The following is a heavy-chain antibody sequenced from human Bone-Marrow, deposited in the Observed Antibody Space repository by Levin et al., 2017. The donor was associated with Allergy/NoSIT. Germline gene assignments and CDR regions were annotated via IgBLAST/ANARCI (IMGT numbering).Heavy chain of an antibody. CDR1: GFTFSDYY. V-gene: IGHV3-11*01. D-gene: IGHD3-3*01. J-gene: IGHJ6*02. CDR2: ISSSGSTI. Sequence: GGSLRLSCAASGFTFSDYYMSWIRQAPGKGLEWVSYISSSGSTIYYADSVKGRFTISRDNAKNSLYLQMNSLRAEDTAVYYCAREELRFLEWLSPSGGMDVWGQGTTVTVSS. CDR3: AREELRFLEWLSPSGGMDV.